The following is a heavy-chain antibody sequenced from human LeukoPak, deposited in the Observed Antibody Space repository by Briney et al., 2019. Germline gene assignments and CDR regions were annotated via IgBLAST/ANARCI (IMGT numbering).Heavy chain of an antibody. Sequence: EPGGSLRLSCAASGFTFSSYAMRWVRQAPGKGLEWVSAISGSGGSTYYADSVKGRFTISRDNSKNTLYLQMNSLRAEDTAVYYCAKGEYYYDSSGYTDGFQWGQGTLVTVSS. V-gene: IGHV3-23*01. CDR2: ISGSGGST. CDR1: GFTFSSYA. D-gene: IGHD3-22*01. J-gene: IGHJ4*02. CDR3: AKGEYYYDSSGYTDGFQ.